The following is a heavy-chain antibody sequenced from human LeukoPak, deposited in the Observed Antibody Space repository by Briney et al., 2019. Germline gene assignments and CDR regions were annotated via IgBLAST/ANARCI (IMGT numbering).Heavy chain of an antibody. CDR3: ARETGQWLVLGAFDI. J-gene: IGHJ3*02. D-gene: IGHD6-19*01. CDR2: IYTSGST. Sequence: SETLSLTCTVSGGSISSGSYYWSWIRQPAGKELEWIGRIYTSGSTNYNPSLKSRVTISVDTSKNQFSLKLSSVTAADTAVYYCARETGQWLVLGAFDIWGQGTMVTVSS. V-gene: IGHV4-61*02. CDR1: GGSISSGSYY.